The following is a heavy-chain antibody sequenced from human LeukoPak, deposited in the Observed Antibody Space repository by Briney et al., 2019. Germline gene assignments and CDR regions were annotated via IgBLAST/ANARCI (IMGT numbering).Heavy chain of an antibody. J-gene: IGHJ5*02. CDR2: ISSSSSTI. CDR3: AREGGSYDILTGYYTPFDP. Sequence: GRSLRLSCAASGFTFSSYSMNWVRQAPGKGLEWVSYISSSSSTIYYADSVKGRFTISRDNAKNSLYLQMNSLRAEDTAVYYCAREGGSYDILTGYYTPFDPWGQGTLVTVSS. CDR1: GFTFSSYS. D-gene: IGHD3-9*01. V-gene: IGHV3-48*01.